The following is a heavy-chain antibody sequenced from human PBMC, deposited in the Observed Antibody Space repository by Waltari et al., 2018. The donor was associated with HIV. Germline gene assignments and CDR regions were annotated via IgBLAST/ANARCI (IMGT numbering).Heavy chain of an antibody. Sequence: QVQLEQSGAKARAPGASVQISCRTSGYTFSAWAVHWVRQAPGQRPQWMGVDDPKSGSTTYSQNVQSRGTMTRDTSTKTVYIAVSSLKPDDTAVYYCASKVGSAYLYWGQGTLVSVSS. CDR2: DDPKSGST. D-gene: IGHD2-15*01. CDR1: GYTFSAWA. CDR3: ASKVGSAYLY. J-gene: IGHJ4*02. V-gene: IGHV1-46*01.